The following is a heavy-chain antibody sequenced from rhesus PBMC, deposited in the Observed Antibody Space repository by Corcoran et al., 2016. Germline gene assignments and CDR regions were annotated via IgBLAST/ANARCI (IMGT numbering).Heavy chain of an antibody. CDR3: ARHRLGGSSYGDALDF. J-gene: IGHJ3*01. D-gene: IGHD4-29*01. V-gene: IGHV4-76*01. CDR1: GGSISGGYD. Sequence: QVQLQESGPGLVKPSETLSLTCAVSGGSISGGYDWSWIRQPPGKGLEWIGYIYGSSGTTHYHPALKQRVTISKDTAKHQFSRKLSSVSAADTAVYYCARHRLGGSSYGDALDFWGQGLRVTVSS. CDR2: IYGSSGTT.